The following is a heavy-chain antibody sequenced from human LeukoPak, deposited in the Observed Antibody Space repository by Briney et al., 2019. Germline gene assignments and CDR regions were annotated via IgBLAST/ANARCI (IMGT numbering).Heavy chain of an antibody. CDR2: IYYSGST. V-gene: IGHV4-4*02. Sequence: SETLSLTCAVSGGSISSSNWWSWIRQPPGKGLEWIGSIYYSGSTYYTPSLKSRVTISVDTSKNQFSLKLSSVTAADSAVYYCATSGGYRIYFFDYWGQGTLVTVSS. CDR1: GGSISSSNW. CDR3: ATSGGYRIYFFDY. D-gene: IGHD1-26*01. J-gene: IGHJ4*02.